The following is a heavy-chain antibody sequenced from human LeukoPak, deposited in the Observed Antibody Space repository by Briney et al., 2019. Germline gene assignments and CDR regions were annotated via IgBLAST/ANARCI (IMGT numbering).Heavy chain of an antibody. V-gene: IGHV3-7*01. CDR1: GFTLSSYW. D-gene: IGHD3-16*01. CDR2: IKEDGSKK. CDR3: ARDGVPGGRDV. J-gene: IGHJ6*02. Sequence: GGSLRLSCGASGFTLSSYWMTWVRQAPGKGLEWVANIKEDGSKKYYVESVRGRFTISRDNAKNSLYLQMNSLRVEDTAVYYCARDGVPGGRDVWGQGTTVTVS.